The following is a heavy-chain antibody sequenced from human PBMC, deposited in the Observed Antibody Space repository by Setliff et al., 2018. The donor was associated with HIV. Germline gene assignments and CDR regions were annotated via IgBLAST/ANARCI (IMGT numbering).Heavy chain of an antibody. J-gene: IGHJ4*02. CDR1: GGSISSGSYY. CDR2: IYTSGST. V-gene: IGHV4-61*02. D-gene: IGHD2-15*01. Sequence: SETLSLTCTVSGGSISSGSYYWSWIRQPAGKGLEWIGRIYTSGSTNYNPSLKSRVTISVDTSKNQFSLKLSSVTAADTAVYYCERSHFYCSGGSCYSGYFDYWGQGTLVTVSS. CDR3: ERSHFYCSGGSCYSGYFDY.